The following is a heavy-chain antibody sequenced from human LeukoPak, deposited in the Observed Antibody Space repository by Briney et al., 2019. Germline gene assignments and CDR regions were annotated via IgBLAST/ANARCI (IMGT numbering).Heavy chain of an antibody. Sequence: PSETLSLTCGVSVGSISFYYWSWIRQPPGKGVEWIGNNYTSGSANYSPSLRSRLTISVDTSKNQFSLKLSSVTAADTAMYYCARHLGTGTIADAFDIWGRGTMVTVSS. V-gene: IGHV4-4*09. J-gene: IGHJ3*02. CDR3: ARHLGTGTIADAFDI. D-gene: IGHD1-1*01. CDR2: NYTSGSA. CDR1: VGSISFYY.